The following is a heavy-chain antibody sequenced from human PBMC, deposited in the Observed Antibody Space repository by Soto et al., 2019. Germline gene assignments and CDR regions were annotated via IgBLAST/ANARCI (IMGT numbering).Heavy chain of an antibody. D-gene: IGHD3-16*01. CDR3: ARARAGRGRAVYP. CDR1: GFTFSDYY. V-gene: IGHV3-11*01. CDR2: ISTNSITI. Sequence: QVQLVESGGGLVKPGGSLRLSCAASGFTFSDYYMSWIRQAPGKGLEWVSYISTNSITIYYADSVKGRFTISRDNAKNSLYLQKNSLGAEDTAMYYCARARAGRGRAVYPWGQGTLVAVSS. J-gene: IGHJ5*02.